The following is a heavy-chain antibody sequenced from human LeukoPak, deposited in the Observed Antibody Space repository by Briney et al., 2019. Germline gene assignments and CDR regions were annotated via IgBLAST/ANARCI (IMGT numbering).Heavy chain of an antibody. CDR3: ARPTYSGKGNWFDP. CDR1: GGSISSYY. J-gene: IGHJ5*02. V-gene: IGHV4-59*01. Sequence: SETLSLTCTVSGGSISSYYWSWIRQPPGKGLEWIGYIYYSGSTNYNPSLKSRVTISVDTSKNQFSLRLSSVTAADTAVYYCARPTYSGKGNWFDPWGQGTLVTVSS. CDR2: IYYSGST. D-gene: IGHD6-13*01.